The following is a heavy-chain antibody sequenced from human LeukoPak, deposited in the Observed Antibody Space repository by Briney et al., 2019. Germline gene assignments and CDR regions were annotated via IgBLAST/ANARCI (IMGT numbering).Heavy chain of an antibody. CDR1: GYSFTSYW. Sequence: AGESLKISCKGSGYSFTSYWIGLVRQMPGKGMEWMGIIYPGDSDTRYSPSFQGQVTISADKSISTAYLQWSSLKASDTAMYYCARHVIPDYFDWLPHFDYWGQGTLVTVSS. J-gene: IGHJ4*02. V-gene: IGHV5-51*01. CDR3: ARHVIPDYFDWLPHFDY. D-gene: IGHD3-9*01. CDR2: IYPGDSDT.